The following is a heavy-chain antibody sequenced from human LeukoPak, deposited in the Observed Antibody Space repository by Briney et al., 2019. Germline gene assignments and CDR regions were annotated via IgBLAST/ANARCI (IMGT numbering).Heavy chain of an antibody. Sequence: PGGSLRLSCAAAGFTFSSYEMNWVRQAPGKGLEWVSYISSSGSIIYYADSVKGRFTISRDNAKNSLYLQMNSLRAEDTAVYYCARDTPPYYDYVWGSQGVFDYWGQGTLVTVSS. V-gene: IGHV3-48*03. CDR3: ARDTPPYYDYVWGSQGVFDY. D-gene: IGHD3-16*01. CDR1: GFTFSSYE. J-gene: IGHJ4*02. CDR2: ISSSGSII.